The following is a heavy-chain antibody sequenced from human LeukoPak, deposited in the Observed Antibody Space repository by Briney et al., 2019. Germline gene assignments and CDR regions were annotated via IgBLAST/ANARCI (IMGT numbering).Heavy chain of an antibody. Sequence: GGSLRLSCAASGFTFSSYSMNWVRQAPGKGLEWDSFISTSSSYIYYADSVKGRFTISRDNAKNSLYLQMNSLRAEDTAVYYCARGGSGWYEGDYWGQGTLVTVSS. CDR1: GFTFSSYS. J-gene: IGHJ4*02. CDR2: ISTSSSYI. D-gene: IGHD6-19*01. CDR3: ARGGSGWYEGDY. V-gene: IGHV3-21*01.